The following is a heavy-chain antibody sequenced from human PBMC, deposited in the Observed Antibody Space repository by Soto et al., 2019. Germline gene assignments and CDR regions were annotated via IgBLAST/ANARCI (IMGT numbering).Heavy chain of an antibody. V-gene: IGHV3-74*01. Sequence: GGSLRLSCEASGFFFTNFWMHLVRHVPGKGLVWVARIDTSGHSTNYAESVKGRFTTSRDKAKNTVSLQMNSPRVEDTGVYYCAKDSWYYDLWSQGPKVTVSS. CDR2: IDTSGHST. D-gene: IGHD3-16*01. J-gene: IGHJ5*02. CDR3: AKDSWYYDL. CDR1: GFFFTNFW.